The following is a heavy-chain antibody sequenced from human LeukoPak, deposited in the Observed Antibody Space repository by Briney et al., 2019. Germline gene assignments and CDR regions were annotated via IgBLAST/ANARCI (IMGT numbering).Heavy chain of an antibody. V-gene: IGHV4-34*01. CDR2: INHSGST. D-gene: IGHD1-26*01. Sequence: SETLSLTCAVYGGSFSGYYWSWIRQPPGKGLEWIGEINHSGSTYYNPSLQSRVTISVDTSKNQFSLQLTSVTAADTAVYYCARQTWGGNYHPYYFDYWGQGTLVPVSS. J-gene: IGHJ4*02. CDR1: GGSFSGYY. CDR3: ARQTWGGNYHPYYFDY.